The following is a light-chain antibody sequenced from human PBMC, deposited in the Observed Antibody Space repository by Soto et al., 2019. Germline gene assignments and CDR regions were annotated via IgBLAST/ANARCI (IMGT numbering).Light chain of an antibody. CDR2: DVS. CDR3: GSYTTSSNYV. Sequence: QSVLTQPASVSGSPGQSITISCTGTSSDVCAYNYVSWYQQHPGKAPKLMIYDVSHRPSGISHRFSGSKYGNTASLTISGLQAEDEADYYCGSYTTSSNYVFGTGTNVTVL. CDR1: SSDVCAYNY. V-gene: IGLV2-14*01. J-gene: IGLJ1*01.